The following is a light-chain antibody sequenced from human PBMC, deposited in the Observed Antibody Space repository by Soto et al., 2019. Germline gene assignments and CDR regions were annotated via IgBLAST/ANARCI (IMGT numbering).Light chain of an antibody. CDR3: QSYDSSLSGYV. V-gene: IGLV1-40*01. CDR2: ANN. Sequence: QSVLTQPPSVSGAPGQRVTISCTGSSSNIGAGSDVHWYQQFPGTAPKLLIFANNIRPSGVPDRFSGSKSGTSASLAITGLQAEDEADYYCQSYDSSLSGYVFGTGNKVPV. J-gene: IGLJ1*01. CDR1: SSNIGAGSD.